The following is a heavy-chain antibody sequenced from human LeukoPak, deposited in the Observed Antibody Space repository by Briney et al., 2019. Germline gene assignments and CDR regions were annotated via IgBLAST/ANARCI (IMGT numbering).Heavy chain of an antibody. D-gene: IGHD3-22*01. J-gene: IGHJ6*03. CDR2: IIPIFGTA. CDR3: ARDAYYYDSSGYYPYYYYYMDV. V-gene: IGHV1-69*06. Sequence: GASVKVSCKASGGTFSSYAISWVRQAPGQGLEWMGGIIPIFGTANYAQKFQGRVTITADKSTSTAYMELSSLRSEDTAVYYCARDAYYYDSSGYYPYYYYYMDVWGKGTTVTVSS. CDR1: GGTFSSYA.